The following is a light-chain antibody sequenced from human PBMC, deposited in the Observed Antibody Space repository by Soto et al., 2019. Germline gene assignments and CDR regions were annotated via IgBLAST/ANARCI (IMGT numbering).Light chain of an antibody. CDR3: QQYDSYPLT. CDR2: KAS. Sequence: DRVTITCRASQSISSWLAWYQQKPGKAPNLLIYKASTLESGVPSRFSGSGSGTEFTLTVSSLQPDDFATYYCQQYDSYPLTFGGGPKVDIK. J-gene: IGKJ4*01. V-gene: IGKV1-5*03. CDR1: QSISSW.